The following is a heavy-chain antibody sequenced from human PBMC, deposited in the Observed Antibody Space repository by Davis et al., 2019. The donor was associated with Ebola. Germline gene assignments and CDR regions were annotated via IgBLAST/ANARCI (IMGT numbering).Heavy chain of an antibody. J-gene: IGHJ5*02. CDR1: GYTFTNYY. CDR3: ARGHTYGRWDDWFDP. CDR2: INPNFGGK. Sequence: AASVKVSCKASGYTFTNYYMHWVRQAPGQGLEWMGRINPNFGGKIYAQKFQDRVTLTIDTSINTAYMDLDRLRSDDTAVYYCARGHTYGRWDDWFDPWGQGTLVTVSS. V-gene: IGHV1-2*06. D-gene: IGHD1-26*01.